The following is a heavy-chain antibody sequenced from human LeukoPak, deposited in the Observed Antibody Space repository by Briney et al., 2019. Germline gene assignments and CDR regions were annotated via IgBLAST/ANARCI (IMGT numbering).Heavy chain of an antibody. V-gene: IGHV4-59*04. CDR1: GSTVSSNY. Sequence: PGGFLRLSCAVSGSTVSSNYMSWVRQPPGKGLEWVGSINYSGTTYYNPSLRSRVSISVDTSRTQFFLRLNSVSAADTAVYYCGRLFDSWGQGILVTVSS. J-gene: IGHJ4*02. CDR3: GRLFDS. CDR2: INYSGTT.